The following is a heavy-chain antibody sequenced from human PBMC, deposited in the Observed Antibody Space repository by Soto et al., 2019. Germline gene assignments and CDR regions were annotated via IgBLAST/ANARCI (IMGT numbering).Heavy chain of an antibody. V-gene: IGHV4-30-2*01. Sequence: SETLSLTCAVSGGSISSGGYSWSWIRQPPGKGLEWIGYIYHSGSTYYNPSLKSRVTISVDRSKNQFSLKLSSVTAADTAVYYCARVGGYGRDWFDPWGQGTLVTVSS. D-gene: IGHD5-12*01. CDR3: ARVGGYGRDWFDP. CDR1: GGSISSGGYS. J-gene: IGHJ5*02. CDR2: IYHSGST.